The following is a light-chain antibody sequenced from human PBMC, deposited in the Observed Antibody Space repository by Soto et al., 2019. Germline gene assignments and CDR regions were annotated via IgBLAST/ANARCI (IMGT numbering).Light chain of an antibody. CDR1: SSDVGGYNY. CDR2: DVS. CDR3: SSYTSSSTRV. J-gene: IGLJ1*01. Sequence: QSVLTQPASVSESPGQSITISCTGTSSDVGGYNYVSWCQQHPGKAPKLMIYDVSNRPSGVSNRFSGSKSGNTASLTISGLQAEDEADYYCSSYTSSSTRVFGTGTKVTVL. V-gene: IGLV2-14*01.